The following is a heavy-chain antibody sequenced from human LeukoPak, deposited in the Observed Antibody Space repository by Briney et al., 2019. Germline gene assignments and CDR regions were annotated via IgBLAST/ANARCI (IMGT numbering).Heavy chain of an antibody. Sequence: SQTLSLTRPVSGGSLSSGSYYWGWVPHPAGKGLEWIGRIYTSGSTNYNPSLKSRVTISVDTSKNQFSLKLSSVTAADTAVYYCARGWLAFDYWGQGTLVTVSS. CDR1: GGSLSSGSYY. CDR2: IYTSGST. V-gene: IGHV4-61*02. D-gene: IGHD6-19*01. J-gene: IGHJ4*02. CDR3: ARGWLAFDY.